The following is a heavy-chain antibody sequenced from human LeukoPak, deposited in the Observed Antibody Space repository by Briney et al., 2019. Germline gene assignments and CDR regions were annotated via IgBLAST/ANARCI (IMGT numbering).Heavy chain of an antibody. V-gene: IGHV4-38-2*02. CDR3: ARSGYSYGLYY. J-gene: IGHJ4*02. D-gene: IGHD5-18*01. Sequence: PSETLSLTCTVSGYSISSGYYWGWIRQPPGKGLEWIGRIYHSGSTYYNPSLKSRVTISVDTSKNQFSLKLSSVTAADTAVYYCARSGYSYGLYYWGQGTLVTVSS. CDR1: GYSISSGYY. CDR2: IYHSGST.